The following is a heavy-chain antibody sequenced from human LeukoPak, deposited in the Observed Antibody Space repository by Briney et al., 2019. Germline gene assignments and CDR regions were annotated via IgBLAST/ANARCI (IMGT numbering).Heavy chain of an antibody. D-gene: IGHD4-23*01. J-gene: IGHJ4*02. CDR2: ISGSGGST. V-gene: IGHV3-23*01. Sequence: GGSLRLSCAASGFTFSSYAMSWVRQAPGKGLEWVSAISGSGGSTYYADFVKGRFTISRDNSKNTLYLQMNSLRAEDTAVYYCAKASYGGNSARNYWGQGTLVTVSS. CDR3: AKASYGGNSARNY. CDR1: GFTFSSYA.